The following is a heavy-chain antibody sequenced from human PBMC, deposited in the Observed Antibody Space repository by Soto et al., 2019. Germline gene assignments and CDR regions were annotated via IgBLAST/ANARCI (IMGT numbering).Heavy chain of an antibody. CDR3: AIAKTSYYYDSSGFGGAFDI. J-gene: IGHJ3*02. D-gene: IGHD3-22*01. CDR1: GGTFSSYS. V-gene: IGHV1-69*13. Sequence: LVKVSCKASGGTFSSYSISWVRQAPGQGLEWMGGILPIFGAPNYAQKFQGRVTITADESTSTAYMELSSLRSEDTAVYYCAIAKTSYYYDSSGFGGAFDIWGQGTMVTVSS. CDR2: ILPIFGAP.